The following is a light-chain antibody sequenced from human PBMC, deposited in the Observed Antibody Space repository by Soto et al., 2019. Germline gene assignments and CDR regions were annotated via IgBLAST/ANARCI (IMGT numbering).Light chain of an antibody. CDR1: QSVSSY. V-gene: IGKV3-11*01. CDR2: DAS. Sequence: GLTHSASTLSLSAGERATLSCGASQSVSSYLAWYQQKPGQAPRLLIYDASNRATGIPARSSGSWYGTDFNLTISRLETEDFAVYHCQQYGSSPRTFGRGTKVDIK. J-gene: IGKJ1*01. CDR3: QQYGSSPRT.